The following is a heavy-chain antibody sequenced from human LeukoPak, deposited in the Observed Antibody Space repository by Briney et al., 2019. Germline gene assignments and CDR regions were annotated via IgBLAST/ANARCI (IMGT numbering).Heavy chain of an antibody. CDR1: GYTFTSYY. D-gene: IGHD2/OR15-2a*01. J-gene: IGHJ4*02. CDR2: INPSGSST. CDR3: ARDMRGAVVIVPSYYFDY. Sequence: ASVKVSCKASGYTFTSYYMHWVRQAPGQGLEWMGIINPSGSSTRYAQRFQGRVTMTGDTSTSTVYMELSSLRSEDTAVYYCARDMRGAVVIVPSYYFDYWGQGTRVTVSS. V-gene: IGHV1-46*01.